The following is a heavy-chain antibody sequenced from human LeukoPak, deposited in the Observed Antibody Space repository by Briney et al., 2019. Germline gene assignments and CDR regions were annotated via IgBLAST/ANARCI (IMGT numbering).Heavy chain of an antibody. V-gene: IGHV1-2*02. CDR3: ARVTQGSGSYYYYYYYMDV. Sequence: ASVKVSCGASGYTFTGYYMHWVRQAPGQGLEWMGWINPNSGGTNYAQKFQGRVTMTRDTSISTAYMELSRLRSDDTAVYYCARVTQGSGSYYYYYYYMDVWGKGTTVTISS. CDR2: INPNSGGT. D-gene: IGHD3-10*01. J-gene: IGHJ6*03. CDR1: GYTFTGYY.